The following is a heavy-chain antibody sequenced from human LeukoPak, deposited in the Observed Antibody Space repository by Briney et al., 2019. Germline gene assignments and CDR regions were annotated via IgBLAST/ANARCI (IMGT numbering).Heavy chain of an antibody. CDR1: GFTFSSYA. J-gene: IGHJ6*03. Sequence: GGSLRLSCAASGFTFSSYAMSWVRQAPGKGLEWVSAISGSGGSTYYADSVKGRFTISRDNSKNTLYLQMNSLRAEDTAVYYCAKDSSGWYLYHYYYYMDVWGKGTTVTISS. D-gene: IGHD6-19*01. V-gene: IGHV3-23*01. CDR3: AKDSSGWYLYHYYYYMDV. CDR2: ISGSGGST.